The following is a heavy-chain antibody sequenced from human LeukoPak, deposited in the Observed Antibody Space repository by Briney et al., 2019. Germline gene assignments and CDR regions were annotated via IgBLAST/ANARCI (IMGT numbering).Heavy chain of an antibody. V-gene: IGHV3-33*01. J-gene: IGHJ4*02. CDR3: ARYNTGSVDY. CDR2: IWYDGSEK. D-gene: IGHD2-8*02. Sequence: PGGSLRLSCAASGFTFSSYGMHWFRQAPGKGLEWVAVIWYDGSEKYYADSVKGRFTISRDNSKNTLYLQMDSLRAEDTAVYYCARYNTGSVDYWGQGTLVTVSS. CDR1: GFTFSSYG.